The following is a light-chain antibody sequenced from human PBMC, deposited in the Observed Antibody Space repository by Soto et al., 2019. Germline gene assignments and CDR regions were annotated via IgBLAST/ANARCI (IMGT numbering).Light chain of an antibody. V-gene: IGKV1-5*03. CDR1: QSISSW. Sequence: DIQLTQSPSTLSASVGDRATITCRASQSISSWLAWYQQKPGKAPKLLVYTASSLESGVPSRLSGSGSGTEFTLTISPLQPDDFATYYCQQYAAYPLTFGGGTKVEI. CDR2: TAS. J-gene: IGKJ4*01. CDR3: QQYAAYPLT.